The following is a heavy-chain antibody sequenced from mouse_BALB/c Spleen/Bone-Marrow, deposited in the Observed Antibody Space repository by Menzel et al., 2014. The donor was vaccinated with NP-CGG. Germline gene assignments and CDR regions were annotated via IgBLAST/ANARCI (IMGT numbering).Heavy chain of an antibody. V-gene: IGHV8-12*01. J-gene: IGHJ3*01. D-gene: IGHD3-3*01. CDR1: GFSLSTSGMG. CDR2: IYWDDDK. CDR3: ARGDAFAY. Sequence: QVTLKECGPGILQPSQTLSLTCSFSGFSLSTSGMGVSWVRQPSGKGLEWLAHIYWDDDKRYNPFLKSRLTISKDTSRNQVFLKISSVDTADTATYYCARGDAFAYWGQGTLVTVSA.